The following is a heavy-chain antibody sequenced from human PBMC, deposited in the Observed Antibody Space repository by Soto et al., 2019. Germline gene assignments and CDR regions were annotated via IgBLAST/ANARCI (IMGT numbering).Heavy chain of an antibody. V-gene: IGHV1-69*06. J-gene: IGHJ4*02. CDR2: IIPIFGTA. CDR3: ARAYYYDSSGYPYYFDY. CDR1: GGTFSSYA. D-gene: IGHD3-22*01. Sequence: AASVKVSCKASGGTFSSYAISWVRQAPGQGLEWMGGIIPIFGTANYAQKFQGRVTITADKSTSTAYMELSSLRSEDTAVYYCARAYYYDSSGYPYYFDYWGQGTLVTVSS.